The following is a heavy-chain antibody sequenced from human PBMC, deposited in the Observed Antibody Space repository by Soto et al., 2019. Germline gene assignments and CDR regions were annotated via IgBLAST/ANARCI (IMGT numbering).Heavy chain of an antibody. J-gene: IGHJ3*02. CDR1: GGSISSGGYY. V-gene: IGHV4-31*03. Sequence: SETLSLTCTVSGGSISSGGYYWILIRQHPGKGLEWIGYIYYSGSTYYNPSLKSRVTISVVTSKNQFSLKLSSVTAADTAVYYCARDLIYGGGDDGSDAFDIWGQGTMVTVSS. CDR2: IYYSGST. CDR3: ARDLIYGGGDDGSDAFDI. D-gene: IGHD2-21*02.